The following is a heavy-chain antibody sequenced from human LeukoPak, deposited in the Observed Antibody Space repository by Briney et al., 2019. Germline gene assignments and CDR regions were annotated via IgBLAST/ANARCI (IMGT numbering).Heavy chain of an antibody. Sequence: SQTLSLTCTVSGGSISSGGYYWSWIRQHPGKGLEWIGYIYYSGSTYYNPSLKSRVTMSVDTSKNQFSLKLSSVTAADTAVYYCARVIAVAGPLGAPWGQGTLVTVSS. V-gene: IGHV4-31*03. CDR3: ARVIAVAGPLGAP. D-gene: IGHD6-19*01. CDR1: GGSISSGGYY. CDR2: IYYSGST. J-gene: IGHJ4*02.